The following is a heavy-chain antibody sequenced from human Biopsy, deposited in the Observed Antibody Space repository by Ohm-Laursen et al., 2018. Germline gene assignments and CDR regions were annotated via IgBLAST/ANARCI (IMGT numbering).Heavy chain of an antibody. V-gene: IGHV3-53*01. D-gene: IGHD6-6*01. CDR1: GFTVSINY. CDR3: VRNKPGSSSGSDFDY. Sequence: SLRLSCSASGFTVSINYVSWVRQAPGLGLEWVSVIYSGDTPYYRESLRGRFTISRDNSKNTLYLQMNSLRADDTAVYYCVRNKPGSSSGSDFDYWGQGTLVTVSS. CDR2: IYSGDTP. J-gene: IGHJ4*02.